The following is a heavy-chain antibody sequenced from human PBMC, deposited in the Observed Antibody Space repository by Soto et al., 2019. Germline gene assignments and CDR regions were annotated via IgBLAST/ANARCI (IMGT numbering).Heavy chain of an antibody. Sequence: GGSLRLSCAASGFTFSNAWMSWVRQAPGKGLEWVGRIKSKTDGGTTDYAAPVRGRFSISRDSAGNALHLTMNYLSAEDTGVYFCARDIGFDYVNW. V-gene: IGHV3-15*01. J-gene: IGHJ5*01. CDR3: ARDIGFDYVNW. CDR2: IKSKTDGGTT. CDR1: GFTFSNAW. D-gene: IGHD3-16*01.